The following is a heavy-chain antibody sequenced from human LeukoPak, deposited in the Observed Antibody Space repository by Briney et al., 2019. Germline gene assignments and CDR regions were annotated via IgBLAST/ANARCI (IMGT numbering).Heavy chain of an antibody. CDR1: GGSCDDYY. CDR2: IHPSEGF. V-gene: IGHV4-34*01. CDR3: ARGRDRSKAGDH. J-gene: IGHJ4*02. D-gene: IGHD5-24*01. Sequence: SETLSLTCDVYGGSCDDYYCSWIRQPPGKALEWIGEIHPSEGFYYNSSLVSRVTISIDPSKTHFSLRLASVTAADTAFYYCARGRDRSKAGDHWGQGSLVTVSS.